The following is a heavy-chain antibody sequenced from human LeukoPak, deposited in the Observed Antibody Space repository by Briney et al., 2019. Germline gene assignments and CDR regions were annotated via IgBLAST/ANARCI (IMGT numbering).Heavy chain of an antibody. J-gene: IGHJ4*02. Sequence: GGSLRLSCAASGFTFSSYAMSWVRQAPGKGLEWVSAISGSGGSTYYADSVKGRFTISRDNSKNTLYLQMNSLRAEDTAVYYCAKDLAHGSGSYYNLAYFDYWGQGTLVTVSS. CDR2: ISGSGGST. CDR3: AKDLAHGSGSYYNLAYFDY. D-gene: IGHD3-10*01. CDR1: GFTFSSYA. V-gene: IGHV3-23*01.